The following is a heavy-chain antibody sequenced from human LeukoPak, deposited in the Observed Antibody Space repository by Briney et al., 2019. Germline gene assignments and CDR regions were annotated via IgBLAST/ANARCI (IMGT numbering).Heavy chain of an antibody. V-gene: IGHV3-23*01. J-gene: IGHJ6*02. CDR2: ISGSGGST. CDR3: AKDGVPAAIRSGNYGMDV. CDR1: GFTFSSYA. D-gene: IGHD2-2*02. Sequence: PGGSLRLSCAASGFTFSSYAMSWVRQAPGKGLEWVSAISGSGGSTYYADSVKGRFTISRDNSKNTLYLQMNSLRAEDTAVYYCAKDGVPAAIRSGNYGMDVWGQGTTVTVSS.